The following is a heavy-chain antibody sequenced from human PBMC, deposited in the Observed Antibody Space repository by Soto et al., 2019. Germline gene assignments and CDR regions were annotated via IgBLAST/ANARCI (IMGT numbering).Heavy chain of an antibody. CDR1: GYTITGYY. CDR2: INPNSGGT. J-gene: IGHJ3*02. V-gene: IGHV1-2*02. CDR3: ASGNVLLWFGDAFDI. D-gene: IGHD3-10*01. Sequence: ASVKVSCKASGYTITGYYMHWVRQAPGQGLEWMGWINPNSGGTNYAQKFQGRVTMTRDTSISTAYMELSRLRSDDTAVYYCASGNVLLWFGDAFDIWGQGTMVTVSS.